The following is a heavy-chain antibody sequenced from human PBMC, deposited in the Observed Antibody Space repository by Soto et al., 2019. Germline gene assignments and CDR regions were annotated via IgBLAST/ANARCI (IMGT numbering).Heavy chain of an antibody. CDR3: VRLWGYTNNQPVPFDC. D-gene: IGHD5-12*01. CDR1: GFPFSSYC. CDR2: INSDGSST. V-gene: IGHV3-74*01. Sequence: GGSLRLSCSASGFPFSSYCMHWVRQAPGKGLVWVSRINSDGSSTYYASVKGRFTVSRDDSKNSLYLQMNSLKTEDTAVYYCVRLWGYTNNQPVPFDCWGQGTLVTVSS. J-gene: IGHJ4*02.